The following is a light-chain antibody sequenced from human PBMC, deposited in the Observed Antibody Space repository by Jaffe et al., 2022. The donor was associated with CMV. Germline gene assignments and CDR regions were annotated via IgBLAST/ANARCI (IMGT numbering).Light chain of an antibody. CDR2: NYN. V-gene: IGLV1-44*01. CDR1: SSNIGSNS. CDR3: ATWDDSLNGRV. Sequence: QSVLTQPPSASGTPGQRVTISCSGSSSNIGSNSVSWYQQLPGTAPKLLMYNYNQRPSGVPDRFSGSQSGTSASLAISGLQSEDEADYYCATWDDSLNGRVFGGGTKLTVL. J-gene: IGLJ3*02.